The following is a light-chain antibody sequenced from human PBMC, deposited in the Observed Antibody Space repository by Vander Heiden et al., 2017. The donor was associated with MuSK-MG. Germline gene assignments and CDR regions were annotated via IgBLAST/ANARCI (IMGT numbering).Light chain of an antibody. CDR3: QQDDSTPFT. CDR2: WAS. V-gene: IGKV4-1*01. Sequence: DIVMTQSPDSLAVSLGERATINCKSSQSVLYSSNNKNYLAWYQQKPGQPPKLLIYWASTRESGVPDRFSGSGSGTDFTLTISSLQAEDVAVYYCQQDDSTPFTFDHGTKVDIK. CDR1: QSVLYSSNNKNY. J-gene: IGKJ3*01.